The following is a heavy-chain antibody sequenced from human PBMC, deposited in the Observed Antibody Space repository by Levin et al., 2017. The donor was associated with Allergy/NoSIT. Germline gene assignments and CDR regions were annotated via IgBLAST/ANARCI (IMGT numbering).Heavy chain of an antibody. CDR3: ARYYDILTGYGMDV. CDR2: IIPIFGTA. CDR1: GGTFSSYA. D-gene: IGHD3-9*01. J-gene: IGHJ6*02. V-gene: IGHV1-69*06. Sequence: SVKVSCKASGGTFSSYAISWVRQAPGQGLEWMGGIIPIFGTANYAQKFQGRVTITADKSTSTAYMELSSLRSEDTAVYYCARYYDILTGYGMDVWGQGTTVTVSS.